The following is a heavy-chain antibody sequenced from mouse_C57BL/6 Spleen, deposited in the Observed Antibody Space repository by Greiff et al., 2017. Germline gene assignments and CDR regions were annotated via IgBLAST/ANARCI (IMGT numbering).Heavy chain of an antibody. D-gene: IGHD3-2*02. CDR1: GYTFTGYW. CDR2: ILPGSGST. CDR3: ARADSSGYLAWFAY. Sequence: QVQLQQSGAELMKPGASVKLSCKATGYTFTGYWIEWVKQRPGHGLEWIGEILPGSGSTNYNEKFKGKATFTADTSSNTAYMQLSSLPTDDSAISYCARADSSGYLAWFAYWGQGTLVTVSA. V-gene: IGHV1-9*01. J-gene: IGHJ3*01.